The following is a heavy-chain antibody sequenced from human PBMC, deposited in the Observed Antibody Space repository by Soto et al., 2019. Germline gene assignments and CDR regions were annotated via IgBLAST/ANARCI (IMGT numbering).Heavy chain of an antibody. J-gene: IGHJ4*02. CDR1: GFTFRNYG. CDR3: AKKSGVGATWYFDY. D-gene: IGHD1-26*01. V-gene: IGHV3-23*01. Sequence: RLSCAASGFTFRNYGMSWVRQAPGKGLEWVSALPEIGTNTYYADSVKGRFTISRDNSKNTLFLQINNLRAGDTAVYYCAKKSGVGATWYFDYWGQGTLVTVSS. CDR2: LPEIGTNT.